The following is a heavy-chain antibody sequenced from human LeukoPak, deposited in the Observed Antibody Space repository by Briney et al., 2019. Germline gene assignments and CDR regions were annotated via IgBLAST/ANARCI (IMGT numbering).Heavy chain of an antibody. D-gene: IGHD5-12*01. CDR2: IYSAGNT. Sequence: PGGSLRLSCAASGFTVSSYYMNWVRQAPGKGLEWVSVIYSAGNTYYADSVKGRFTISRDNSKNTLYLQMNSLRAEDTAVYYCAKDLGGYSGYDRWAFYYYYYGMDVWGQGTTVTVSS. CDR1: GFTVSSYY. V-gene: IGHV3-66*02. J-gene: IGHJ6*02. CDR3: AKDLGGYSGYDRWAFYYYYYGMDV.